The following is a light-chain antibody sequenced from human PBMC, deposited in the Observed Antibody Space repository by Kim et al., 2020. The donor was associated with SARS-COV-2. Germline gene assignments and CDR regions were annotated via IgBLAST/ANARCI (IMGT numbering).Light chain of an antibody. CDR2: GAS. CDR3: QHYVTWPLT. CDR1: RSVSSH. Sequence: EIVMTQSPATLSVSPGERVTLSCRASRSVSSHLAWYQQKPGQGPRLLMYGASTRATGVPDRFSGSGSGTDFTLTISSLHSEDFGVYYCQHYVTWPLTFGGGTKVDIK. J-gene: IGKJ4*01. V-gene: IGKV3-15*01.